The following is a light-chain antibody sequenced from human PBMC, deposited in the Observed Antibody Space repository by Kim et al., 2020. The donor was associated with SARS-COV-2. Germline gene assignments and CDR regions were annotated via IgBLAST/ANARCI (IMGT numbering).Light chain of an antibody. CDR2: HDS. J-gene: IGLJ3*02. V-gene: IGLV3-21*04. Sequence: SYELTQPPSVSVAPGKTARITCGGDNIGSKSVHWYQQKPGQAPVLAIYHDSDRPSGIPERFSGSNSGNTVTLTISRVEAGDEADYYCQVWHSSSDHWVFGGGTQLTVL. CDR1: NIGSKS. CDR3: QVWHSSSDHWV.